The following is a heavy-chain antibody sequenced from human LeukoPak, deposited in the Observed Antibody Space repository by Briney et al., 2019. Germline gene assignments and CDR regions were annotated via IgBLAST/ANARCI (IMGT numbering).Heavy chain of an antibody. D-gene: IGHD5-24*01. V-gene: IGHV3-7*05. Sequence: GESLKISCVASGFTFSGYWMSWVRQAPGKGLEWVANIKEDGSEKYYADSVKGRFTISKDNAKSSVYLQMSSLRAEDTAVYYCARDGARDGYRRNDYWGQGTLVTVSS. CDR1: GFTFSGYW. CDR2: IKEDGSEK. J-gene: IGHJ4*02. CDR3: ARDGARDGYRRNDY.